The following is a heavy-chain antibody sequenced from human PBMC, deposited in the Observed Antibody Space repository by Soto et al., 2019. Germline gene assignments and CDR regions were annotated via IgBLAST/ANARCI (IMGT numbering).Heavy chain of an antibody. J-gene: IGHJ3*02. V-gene: IGHV4-31*03. CDR2: IYYSGST. CDR3: ARGILVVVAATRSFAFDI. Sequence: QVQLQESGPGLVKPSQTLSLTCTVSGGSISSGGYYWSWIRQHPGKGLEWIGYIYYSGSTYYNPSLKIRVTISVDTSKNQFSLKLSSVTAADTAVYYCARGILVVVAATRSFAFDIWGQGTMVTVSS. D-gene: IGHD2-15*01. CDR1: GGSISSGGYY.